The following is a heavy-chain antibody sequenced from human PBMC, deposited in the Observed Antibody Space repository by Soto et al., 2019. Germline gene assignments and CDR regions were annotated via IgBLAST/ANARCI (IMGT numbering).Heavy chain of an antibody. CDR3: ANDLSDGSYYAFDI. CDR1: GFTFDDYA. J-gene: IGHJ3*02. V-gene: IGHV3-9*01. D-gene: IGHD6-6*01. CDR2: ISWNSGSI. Sequence: EVQLAESGGGLVQPGRSLRLSCAASGFTFDDYAMHWVRQAPGKGLEWVSGISWNSGSIGYADSVKGLFTISRDNAKNSLYLQMNSLRAEDTALYYCANDLSDGSYYAFDIWGQGTMVAVSS.